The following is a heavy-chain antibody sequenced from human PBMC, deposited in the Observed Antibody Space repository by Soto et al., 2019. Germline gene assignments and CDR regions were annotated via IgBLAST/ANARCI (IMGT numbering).Heavy chain of an antibody. J-gene: IGHJ6*02. D-gene: IGHD2-21*02. Sequence: SETLSLTCTVSGGSISSYYWSWIRQPPGKGLEWIGYMYYSGSTNYNPSLKSRVTISVDTSKSQLSLRLNSVTAADTAVYYCARDLWGYCGTDCYPLDVWGQGTTVTVSS. V-gene: IGHV4-59*01. CDR3: ARDLWGYCGTDCYPLDV. CDR1: GGSISSYY. CDR2: MYYSGST.